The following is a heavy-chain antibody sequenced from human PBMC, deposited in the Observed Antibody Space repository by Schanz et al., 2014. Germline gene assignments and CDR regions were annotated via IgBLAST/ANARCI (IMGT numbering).Heavy chain of an antibody. Sequence: QVQLEESGGGVVQPGGSLRLSCVASGFSFSGFAVHWVRQAPGKGLEWVSIVSHDGFTKNYADSVRGRFTLSRDNSKNTVYLHMNSLRAEDTAFYFCATDYSGGGCHIWGQGTTVTVSS. CDR1: GFSFSGFA. V-gene: IGHV3-30*04. J-gene: IGHJ3*02. D-gene: IGHD6-19*01. CDR2: VSHDGFTK. CDR3: ATDYSGGGCHI.